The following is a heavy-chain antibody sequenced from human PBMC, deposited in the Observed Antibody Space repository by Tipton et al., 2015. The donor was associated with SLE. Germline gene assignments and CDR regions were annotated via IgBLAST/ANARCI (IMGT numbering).Heavy chain of an antibody. Sequence: SLRLSCAASGFTFSSYWMHWVRQAPGKGLEWVSYISSSSSTIYYADSVKGRFTISRDNAKNSLYLQMNSLRAEDTAVYYCARVTPHGGIDYWGQGTLVTVSS. CDR3: ARVTPHGGIDY. CDR2: ISSSSSTI. J-gene: IGHJ4*02. D-gene: IGHD3-16*01. CDR1: GFTFSSYW. V-gene: IGHV3-48*01.